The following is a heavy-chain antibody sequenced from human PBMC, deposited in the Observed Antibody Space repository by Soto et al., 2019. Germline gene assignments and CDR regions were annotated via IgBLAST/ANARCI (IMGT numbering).Heavy chain of an antibody. D-gene: IGHD6-13*01. CDR2: INPSGGST. CDR3: ARGRGLAAAVHLTFDY. Sequence: ASVKVSCKASGYTFTSYYMHWVRQAPGQGLEWMGIINPSGGSTSYAQKFQGRVTMTRDTSTSTVYMELSSLRSEDTAVYYCARGRGLAAAVHLTFDYWGQGTLVTVSS. CDR1: GYTFTSYY. J-gene: IGHJ4*02. V-gene: IGHV1-46*01.